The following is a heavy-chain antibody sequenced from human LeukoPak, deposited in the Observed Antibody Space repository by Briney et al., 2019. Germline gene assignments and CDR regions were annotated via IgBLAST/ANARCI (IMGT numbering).Heavy chain of an antibody. CDR2: IYSGGST. CDR3: ASVVRGVGYFDY. CDR1: GFKFSSYS. J-gene: IGHJ4*02. D-gene: IGHD3-10*01. V-gene: IGHV3-66*01. Sequence: GGSLRLSCAASGFKFSSYSMNWVRQAPGKGLEWVSVIYSGGSTYYADSVKGRFTISRDNSKNTLYLQMNSLRAEDTAVYYCASVVRGVGYFDYWGQGTLVTVSS.